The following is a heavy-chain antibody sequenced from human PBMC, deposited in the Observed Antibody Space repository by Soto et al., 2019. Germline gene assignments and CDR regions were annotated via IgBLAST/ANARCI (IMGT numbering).Heavy chain of an antibody. CDR1: GGFISSGGYS. CDR2: IYHGGST. CDR3: ARVPDR. V-gene: IGHV4-30-2*01. Sequence: QLQLQESGSGLVKPSQTLSLTCAVSGGFISSGGYSWSWIRQPPGKGLEWIGYIYHGGSTYYNPSLXSXXTIAVDRPKNQFSRKRSSVTAADTAVYYCARVPDRWGQGTLVTVSS. J-gene: IGHJ5*02. D-gene: IGHD2-2*01.